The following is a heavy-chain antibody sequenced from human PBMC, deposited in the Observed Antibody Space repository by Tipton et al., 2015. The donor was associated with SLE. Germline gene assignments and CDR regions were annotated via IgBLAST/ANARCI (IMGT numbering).Heavy chain of an antibody. J-gene: IGHJ3*01. CDR2: IYYSGTT. V-gene: IGHV4-39*07. CDR3: ARKLILTGGSGAFDV. CDR1: GGSMKNTRYY. D-gene: IGHD3-16*01. Sequence: GLVKPSETLSLICTVSGGSMKNTRYYWAWIRQSPGRGLEWIGSIYYSGTTYFHPSLRSRVSISGDTSKNEFSMGGSSGTDAETAVYYCARKLILTGGSGAFDVWGQGTMVTVSS.